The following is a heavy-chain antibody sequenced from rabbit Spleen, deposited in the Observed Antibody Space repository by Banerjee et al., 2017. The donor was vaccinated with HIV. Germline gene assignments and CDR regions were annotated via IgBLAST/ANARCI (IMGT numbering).Heavy chain of an antibody. CDR1: GFSFSSTHY. V-gene: IGHV1S40*01. CDR3: ARDSQYAAYAGFGYATLDYGMDL. CDR2: IDADSSGST. J-gene: IGHJ6*01. Sequence: QSLEESGGDLVKPGASLTLTCTASGFSFSSTHYMCWVRQAPGKGLEWIACIDADSSGSTYYASWAKGRFTISKTSSTTVTLQMTSLTAADTATYFCARDSQYAAYAGFGYATLDYGMDLWGQGTLVTVS. D-gene: IGHD6-1*01.